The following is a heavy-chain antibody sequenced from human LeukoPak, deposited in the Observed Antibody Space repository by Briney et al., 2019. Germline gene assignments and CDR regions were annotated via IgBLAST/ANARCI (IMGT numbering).Heavy chain of an antibody. CDR2: ISTSASTR. D-gene: IGHD3-22*01. CDR1: GFAFSDYY. Sequence: GGSLRLSCAASGFAFSDYYMSWIRQAPGKGLEWVSYISTSASTRYYADSVKGRFTISRDNAKNSLYLQMNSLRAEDTAVYYCARAYNYYDSSGYYSYWGQGTLVTVSS. J-gene: IGHJ4*02. CDR3: ARAYNYYDSSGYYSY. V-gene: IGHV3-11*04.